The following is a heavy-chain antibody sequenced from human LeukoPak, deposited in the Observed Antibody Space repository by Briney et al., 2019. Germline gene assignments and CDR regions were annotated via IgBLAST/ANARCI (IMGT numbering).Heavy chain of an antibody. D-gene: IGHD3-3*01. CDR2: ISAYNGNT. J-gene: IGHJ5*02. Sequence: GASVKVSCKASGYTFTSYGISWVRQAPGQGLEWMGWISAYNGNTNYAQKLQGRVTMTRDTSTSTVYMELSSLRSEDTAVYYCASGIFGGRNNWFDPWGQGTLVTVSS. CDR1: GYTFTSYG. V-gene: IGHV1-18*01. CDR3: ASGIFGGRNNWFDP.